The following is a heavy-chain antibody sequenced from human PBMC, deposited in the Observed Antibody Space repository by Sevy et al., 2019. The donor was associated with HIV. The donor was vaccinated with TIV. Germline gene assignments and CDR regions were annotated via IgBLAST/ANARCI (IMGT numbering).Heavy chain of an antibody. V-gene: IGHV3-7*01. D-gene: IGHD2-15*01. CDR2: IKQDGSEK. J-gene: IGHJ4*02. CDR3: VPSGGGHAGY. Sequence: GGSLRLSCAASGFTLSSRWMSWVRQAPGKGLGWVANIKQDGSEKYYVDSVKDRFTISRDNAKNSLYLQMNSLGAEDTAVYYCVPSGGGHAGYWGQGTLVTVSS. CDR1: GFTLSSRW.